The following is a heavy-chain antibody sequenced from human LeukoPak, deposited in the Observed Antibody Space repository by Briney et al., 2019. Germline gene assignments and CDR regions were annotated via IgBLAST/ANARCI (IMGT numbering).Heavy chain of an antibody. V-gene: IGHV3-23*01. J-gene: IGHJ3*01. CDR3: AKDIQLST. CDR2: IGTSGEST. D-gene: IGHD5-24*01. Sequence: GQSLRLSCAASGFTFSVAAMTWVRQAPGKGLEWVSLIGTSGESTYYADSVKGRFTISRANSKNTPSLQMNSLRVEDTAMYFCAKDIQLSTWGLGTMVTVPS. CDR1: GFTFSVAA.